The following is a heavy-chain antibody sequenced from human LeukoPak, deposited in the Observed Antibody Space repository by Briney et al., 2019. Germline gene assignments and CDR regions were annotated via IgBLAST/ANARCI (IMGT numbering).Heavy chain of an antibody. CDR1: EFTFGDYW. D-gene: IGHD1-1*01. CDR3: ARGQFQLG. J-gene: IGHJ4*02. Sequence: GVSLRLSCAASEFTFGDYWMTWVRQARGKGLEWVANANLDGSEKYYADSVKGRFTISRDNAKDSLYLQMNSLRAEDTAVYYCARGQFQLGWGQGALVTVSS. V-gene: IGHV3-7*04. CDR2: ANLDGSEK.